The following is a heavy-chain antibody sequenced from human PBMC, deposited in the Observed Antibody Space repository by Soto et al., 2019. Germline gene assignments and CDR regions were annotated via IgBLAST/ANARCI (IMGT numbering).Heavy chain of an antibody. CDR3: ARDPVAGTYFDY. D-gene: IGHD6-19*01. CDR2: INGYNGNT. V-gene: IGHV1-18*01. Sequence: QVQLVQSGAEVKKPGASVKVSCKASGYTFTTYGISWVRQAPGQGLEWMGWINGYNGNTNDAQKLQGRGTMTTDTSTSTAYMELRSLRSDDTAVYYCARDPVAGTYFDYWGQGTLVTVSS. CDR1: GYTFTTYG. J-gene: IGHJ4*02.